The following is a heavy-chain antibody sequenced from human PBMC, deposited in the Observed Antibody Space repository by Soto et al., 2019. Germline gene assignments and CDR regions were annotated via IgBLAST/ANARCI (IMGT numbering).Heavy chain of an antibody. CDR1: GFTFSNAW. CDR3: TTVGPSRLKNLRVVTGVHV. Sequence: EVQLVESGGGLVKPGGSLRLSCAASGFTFSNAWMTWVRQAPGKGLEWVGRIKSKTDAGTTDYAAPVKGRFTISRDDSKNTLYLQINRLKTEATAVYYCTTVGPSRLKNLRVVTGVHVWGQGTKV. CDR2: IKSKTDAGTT. V-gene: IGHV3-15*07. D-gene: IGHD3-3*01. J-gene: IGHJ6*02.